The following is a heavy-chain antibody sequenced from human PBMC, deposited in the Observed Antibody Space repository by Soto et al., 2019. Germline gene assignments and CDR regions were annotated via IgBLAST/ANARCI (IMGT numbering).Heavy chain of an antibody. CDR1: GYTFTSYG. CDR3: AREGGSFISTSCSPSDAFDI. J-gene: IGHJ3*02. D-gene: IGHD2-2*01. CDR2: ISAYNGNT. Sequence: GASVKVSCKASGYTFTSYGISWVRQAPGQGLEWMGWISAYNGNTNYAQKLQGRVTMTTDTSTSTAYMELRSLRSDDTAVYYCAREGGSFISTSCSPSDAFDIWGPGTMVTV. V-gene: IGHV1-18*01.